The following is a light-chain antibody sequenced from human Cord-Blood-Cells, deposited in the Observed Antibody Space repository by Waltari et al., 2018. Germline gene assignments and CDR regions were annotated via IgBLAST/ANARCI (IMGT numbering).Light chain of an antibody. V-gene: IGLV2-14*01. CDR3: SSYTSSSTLV. CDR1: SXDVGGYNY. Sequence: QSALTQPASVSGSPGQXXXXXXXGTSXDVGGYNYVSWYQPHPGKAPKLIIYYVINRPSGVSNRFSGSKSGNTASLTISGLQAEDEADYYCSSYTSSSTLVFGGGTKLTVL. CDR2: YVI. J-gene: IGLJ2*01.